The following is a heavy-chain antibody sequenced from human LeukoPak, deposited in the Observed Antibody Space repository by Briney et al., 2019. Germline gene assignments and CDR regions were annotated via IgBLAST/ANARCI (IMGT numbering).Heavy chain of an antibody. V-gene: IGHV3-9*03. CDR2: ISWNSGSI. D-gene: IGHD2-15*01. Sequence: PGRSLRLSCSASGFTFDDYAMHWVRQAPGKGLEWVSGISWNSGSIGYADSVKGRFTISRDNAKNSLYLQMNSLRAEDMALYYCAKDGSSVVEGAFDIWGQGTMVTVSS. CDR1: GFTFDDYA. J-gene: IGHJ3*02. CDR3: AKDGSSVVEGAFDI.